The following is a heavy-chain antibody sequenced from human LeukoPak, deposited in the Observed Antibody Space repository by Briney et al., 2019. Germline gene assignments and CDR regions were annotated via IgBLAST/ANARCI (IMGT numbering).Heavy chain of an antibody. CDR3: ARDRATYYDFWSGSFDP. CDR1: GYTFTGYY. Sequence: GASVKVSCKASGYTFTGYYMHWVRQAPGQGLEWMGWINPNSGGTNYAQKFQGGVTMTRDTSISTAYMELSRLRSDDTAVYYCARDRATYYDFWSGSFDPWGQGTLVTVSS. D-gene: IGHD3-3*01. V-gene: IGHV1-2*02. CDR2: INPNSGGT. J-gene: IGHJ5*02.